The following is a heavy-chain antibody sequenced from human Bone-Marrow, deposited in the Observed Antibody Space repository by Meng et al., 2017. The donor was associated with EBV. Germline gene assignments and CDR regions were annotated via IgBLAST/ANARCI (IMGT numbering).Heavy chain of an antibody. CDR2: ISYDGSNK. CDR3: AKDLVGGYDFDK. Sequence: VQLVESGGGVVQPGRSVRLSCAASGFTFSSYAMYWVRQAPGKGLEWVTIISYDGSNKHYADSVKGRFIISRDNSKNTVYLQMNSLRPEDTAVYYCAKDLVGGYDFDKWGQGTLVTVAS. V-gene: IGHV3-30*18. J-gene: IGHJ4*02. CDR1: GFTFSSYA. D-gene: IGHD5-12*01.